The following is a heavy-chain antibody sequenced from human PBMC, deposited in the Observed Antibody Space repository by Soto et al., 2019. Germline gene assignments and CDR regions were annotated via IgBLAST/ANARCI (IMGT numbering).Heavy chain of an antibody. CDR2: ISWGSGSI. V-gene: IGHV3-9*01. J-gene: IGHJ4*02. D-gene: IGHD4-17*01. CDR1: GFKFEDYA. Sequence: QLVESGGDLVQPGRSLRLSCAASGFKFEDYAMHWVRQAPGKGLEWVSSISWGSGSIGYADSVRGRFAISRDNAKKSLYLQMNSLRTEDTALYYCARSRATVTALDYWGQGTLVTVSS. CDR3: ARSRATVTALDY.